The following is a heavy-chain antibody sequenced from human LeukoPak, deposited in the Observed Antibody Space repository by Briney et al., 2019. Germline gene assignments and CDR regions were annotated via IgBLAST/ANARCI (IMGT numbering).Heavy chain of an antibody. CDR2: IKSKTDGGTT. V-gene: IGHV3-15*01. CDR1: GFTFSNAW. J-gene: IGHJ4*02. D-gene: IGHD6-19*01. Sequence: PGGSLRLSCAASGFTFSNAWMSWVRQAPGKGLEWVGRIKSKTDGGTTDYAAPVKGRFTISRDDSKNTLYLQMNSLKTEDTAVYYCTTDATYSSGWYYFDYWGQGTLVTVSS. CDR3: TTDATYSSGWYYFDY.